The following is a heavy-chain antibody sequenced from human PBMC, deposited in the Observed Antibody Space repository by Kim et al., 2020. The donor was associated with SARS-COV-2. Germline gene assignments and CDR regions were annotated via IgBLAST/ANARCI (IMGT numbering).Heavy chain of an antibody. V-gene: IGHV4-59*13. Sequence: SETLSHTCTVSGGSISSYYWSWIRQPPGKGLEWIGHIFYSGSTNYNPSLKCRVTISVDTSKNQLSLKLSSVTAADTAVYYCARGSTTPLNWFDPWGQGTLVTVSS. CDR1: GGSISSYY. J-gene: IGHJ5*02. CDR2: IFYSGST. CDR3: ARGSTTPLNWFDP. D-gene: IGHD4-17*01.